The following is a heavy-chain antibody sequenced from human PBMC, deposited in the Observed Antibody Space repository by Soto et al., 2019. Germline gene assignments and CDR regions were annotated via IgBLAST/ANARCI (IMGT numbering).Heavy chain of an antibody. CDR3: ASADSLTGYDDAFDI. V-gene: IGHV1-18*01. CDR2: ISAYNGNT. J-gene: IGHJ3*02. Sequence: QVQLVQSGAEVKKPGASVKVSCKASGYTFTSYGISWVRQAPGQGLEWMGWISAYNGNTNYAQKLQGRVTMTTDTSTGTAYMEVRSLRSDDTAVYYCASADSLTGYDDAFDIWGQGTMVTVSS. CDR1: GYTFTSYG. D-gene: IGHD3-9*01.